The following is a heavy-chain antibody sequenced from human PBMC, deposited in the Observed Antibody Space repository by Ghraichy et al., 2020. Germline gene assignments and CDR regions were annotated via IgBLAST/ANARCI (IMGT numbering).Heavy chain of an antibody. CDR1: GFTFSSYA. J-gene: IGHJ4*02. D-gene: IGHD3-3*01. Sequence: GESLNISCAASGFTFSSYAMSWVRQAPGKGLEWVSAISGSGGSTYYADSVKGRFTISRDNSKNTLYLQMNSLRAEDTAVYYCAKQLWSGYQNFDYWGQGTLVTVSS. V-gene: IGHV3-23*01. CDR2: ISGSGGST. CDR3: AKQLWSGYQNFDY.